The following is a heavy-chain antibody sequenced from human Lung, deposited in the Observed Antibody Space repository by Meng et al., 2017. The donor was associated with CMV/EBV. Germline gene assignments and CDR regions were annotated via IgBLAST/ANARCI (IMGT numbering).Heavy chain of an antibody. D-gene: IGHD2-2*02. J-gene: IGHJ4*02. CDR1: YTVTGYY. V-gene: IGHV1-2*02. Sequence: YTVTGYYQHWLRHAHGQGLEWMGWINPNSGATNVAQKFQGRVTMTRDTSISKSYMELRRLTSDDTAVYYCARATENFVVEPPAILFDYWGQGTLVTVSS. CDR2: INPNSGAT. CDR3: ARATENFVVEPPAILFDY.